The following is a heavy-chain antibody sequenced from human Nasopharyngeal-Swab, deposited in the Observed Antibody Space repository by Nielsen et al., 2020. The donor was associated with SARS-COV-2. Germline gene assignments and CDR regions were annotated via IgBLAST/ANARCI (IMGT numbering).Heavy chain of an antibody. V-gene: IGHV3-53*01. Sequence: GGSLRLSCAASGFTFSSYSMNWVRQAPGKGLEWVSVIYSGGSTYYADSVKGRFTISRDNSKNTLYLQMNSLRAEDTAVYYCAGTKYYDILTGQKDDAFDIWGQGTMVTVSS. D-gene: IGHD3-9*01. CDR3: AGTKYYDILTGQKDDAFDI. CDR1: GFTFSSYS. CDR2: IYSGGST. J-gene: IGHJ3*02.